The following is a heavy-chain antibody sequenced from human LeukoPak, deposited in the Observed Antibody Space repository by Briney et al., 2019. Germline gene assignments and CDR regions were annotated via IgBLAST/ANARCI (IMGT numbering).Heavy chain of an antibody. Sequence: GGSLRLSCAASGFTFSSYSMNWVRQAPGKGLEWVSYISSSSSTIYYADSVKDRFTISRDNAKNSLYLQMNSLRDEDTAVYYCARDKAAIDYYYGMDVWGQGTTVTVSS. D-gene: IGHD2-2*01. V-gene: IGHV3-48*02. CDR3: ARDKAAIDYYYGMDV. CDR2: ISSSSSTI. J-gene: IGHJ6*02. CDR1: GFTFSSYS.